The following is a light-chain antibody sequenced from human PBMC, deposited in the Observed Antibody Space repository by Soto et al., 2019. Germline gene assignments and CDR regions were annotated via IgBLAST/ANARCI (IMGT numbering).Light chain of an antibody. CDR1: QGMRND. CDR3: LQHNSYARS. J-gene: IGKJ1*01. V-gene: IGKV1-17*01. CDR2: AAS. Sequence: DIQMTQSPSSLYASVGDRVTITCRASQGMRNDLGCYQQKPGKAPKRLIYAASSLQSEVPTRFSGSGSGTQIAHTISVLHPADCATYYCLQHNSYARSFGQRTMVEIK.